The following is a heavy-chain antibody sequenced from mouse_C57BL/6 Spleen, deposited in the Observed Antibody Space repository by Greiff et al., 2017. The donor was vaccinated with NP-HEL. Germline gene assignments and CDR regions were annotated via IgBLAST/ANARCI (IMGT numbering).Heavy chain of an antibody. J-gene: IGHJ1*03. CDR3: ARATEGYFDV. Sequence: QVQLQQPGAELVRPGTSVKLSCKASGYTFTSYWMHWVKQRPGQGLEWIGVIDPSDSYTNYNQKFKGKATLTVDTSSSTAYMQLSSLTSEDSAVYYCARATEGYFDVWGTGTTVTVSS. CDR1: GYTFTSYW. V-gene: IGHV1-59*01. D-gene: IGHD6-1*01. CDR2: IDPSDSYT.